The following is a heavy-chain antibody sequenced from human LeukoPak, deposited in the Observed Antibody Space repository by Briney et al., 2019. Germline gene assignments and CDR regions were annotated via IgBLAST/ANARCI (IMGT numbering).Heavy chain of an antibody. D-gene: IGHD6-19*01. V-gene: IGHV6-1*01. Sequence: SQTLSLTCAISGDSFSSNSAAWNWIRQSPSRDLEWLGRTYYRSKWYNDYAVSVKSRITINPDTSKNQFSLQLNSVTPEDTAVYYCARALRYSSGWALDYWGQGTLVTVSS. CDR2: TYYRSKWYN. CDR1: GDSFSSNSAA. CDR3: ARALRYSSGWALDY. J-gene: IGHJ4*02.